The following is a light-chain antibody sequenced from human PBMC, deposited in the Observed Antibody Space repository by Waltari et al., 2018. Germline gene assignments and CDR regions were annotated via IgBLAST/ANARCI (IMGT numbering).Light chain of an antibody. Sequence: QSALTQSASVSGSPGQSITIPCTGTSSVFAVFNYVSWYQQHPGKAPQLMIYDVSKRPPGVSNRFSGSKSANTASLTISGLQAEDEADYYCSSYTSTWVFGGGTKLTVL. CDR3: SSYTSTWV. CDR2: DVS. CDR1: SSVFAVFNY. V-gene: IGLV2-14*01. J-gene: IGLJ3*02.